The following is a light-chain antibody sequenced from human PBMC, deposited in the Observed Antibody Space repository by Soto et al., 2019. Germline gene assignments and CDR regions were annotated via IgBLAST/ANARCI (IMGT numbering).Light chain of an antibody. Sequence: EIVFTQSPGTLSFSPGERATLSCRASQSVSSIYLAWYQQKPGQAPRLLIYGASSRATGIPDRFSGSGSGTDFTLTISRLEPEDFAVYYCQQYGSSLFTLGPGTKVDIK. CDR3: QQYGSSLFT. CDR1: QSVSSIY. CDR2: GAS. V-gene: IGKV3-20*01. J-gene: IGKJ3*01.